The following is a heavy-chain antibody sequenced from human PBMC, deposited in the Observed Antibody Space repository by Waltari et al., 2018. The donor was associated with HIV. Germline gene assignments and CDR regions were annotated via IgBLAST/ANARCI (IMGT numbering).Heavy chain of an antibody. Sequence: QLQLQESGPGLVKPSETLSLTCRVSGGSISSSNYYWGWIRPPPGEGLEWIGTIYHSGSTYYNPSLKSRVTMSVDTSKNQFSLKLNSVTAADAAVYYCARQPIPGIAVAGTYYYYGMDVWGQGTTVTVS. J-gene: IGHJ6*02. CDR1: GGSISSSNYY. CDR2: IYHSGST. D-gene: IGHD6-19*01. CDR3: ARQPIPGIAVAGTYYYYGMDV. V-gene: IGHV4-39*01.